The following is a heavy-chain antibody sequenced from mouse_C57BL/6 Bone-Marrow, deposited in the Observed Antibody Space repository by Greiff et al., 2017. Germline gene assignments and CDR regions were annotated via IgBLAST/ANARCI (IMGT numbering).Heavy chain of an antibody. CDR2: INPNNGGT. V-gene: IGHV1-18*01. CDR3: ARSPSTGGWYFDV. CDR1: GYTFTDYN. Sequence: VQLQQSGPELVKPGASVKIPCKASGYTFTDYNMDWVKQSHGKSLEWIGDINPNNGGTIYNQKFKGKATLTVDKSSITAYMELRSLTSGDTAVYYGARSPSTGGWYFDVWGTGTTVTVSS. J-gene: IGHJ1*03.